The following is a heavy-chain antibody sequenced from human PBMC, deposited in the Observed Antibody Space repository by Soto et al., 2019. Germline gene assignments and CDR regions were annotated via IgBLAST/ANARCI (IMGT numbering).Heavy chain of an antibody. CDR3: ARDISNGWSGAFDL. V-gene: IGHV4-34*01. CDR2: IHHSGST. D-gene: IGHD6-19*01. Sequence: SETLSLTCAVYGGSFSGYYWNWIRQPPGKGLEYIGEIHHSGSTNYNPSLKSRVTISVDTSKNQFSLNLSSVTAADTAVYYCARDISNGWSGAFDLWGQGTRVTVSS. CDR1: GGSFSGYY. J-gene: IGHJ3*01.